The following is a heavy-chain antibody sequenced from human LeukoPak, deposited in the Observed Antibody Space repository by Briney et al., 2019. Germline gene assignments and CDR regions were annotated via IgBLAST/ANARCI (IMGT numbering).Heavy chain of an antibody. CDR3: AREGEDQESKTTNLDY. V-gene: IGHV1-18*01. CDR1: GYTFTSYG. J-gene: IGHJ4*02. Sequence: ASVKVSCKASGYTFTSYGISWVRQAPGQGLEWMGWISAYNGNTNYAQKLQGRVTMTTDTSTSTAYMELRSLRSDDTAVYYCAREGEDQESKTTNLDYWGQGTLVTVSS. CDR2: ISAYNGNT. D-gene: IGHD1-14*01.